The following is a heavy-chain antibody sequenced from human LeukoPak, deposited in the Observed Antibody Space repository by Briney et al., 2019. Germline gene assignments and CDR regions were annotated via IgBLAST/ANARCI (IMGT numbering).Heavy chain of an antibody. CDR1: GGTFNSYA. CDR3: AREAISGATRVFDY. D-gene: IGHD1-26*01. CDR2: IIPILSIV. Sequence: SVKVSCKASGGTFNSYAISWVRQAPGQGLEWMGRIIPILSIVNYALKFQGRVTVTADKSTSTAYMELSGLSSEDTAVYYCAREAISGATRVFDYWGQGTLVTVSS. J-gene: IGHJ4*02. V-gene: IGHV1-69*04.